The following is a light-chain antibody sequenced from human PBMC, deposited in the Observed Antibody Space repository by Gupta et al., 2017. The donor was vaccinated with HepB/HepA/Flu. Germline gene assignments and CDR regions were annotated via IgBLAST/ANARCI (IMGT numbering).Light chain of an antibody. CDR1: SGDIGDYNY. CDR3: TSDTRSSSVV. Sequence: SALTQPASVSGSPGPSITISCTGTSGDIGDYNYVSWYQQHPGKAPKLMIYDVSNRPSGVASRLSASKSGNTASLTISAPKEEDDADYYHTSDTRSSSVVFGGGTRLTVL. V-gene: IGLV2-14*01. CDR2: DVS. J-gene: IGLJ2*01.